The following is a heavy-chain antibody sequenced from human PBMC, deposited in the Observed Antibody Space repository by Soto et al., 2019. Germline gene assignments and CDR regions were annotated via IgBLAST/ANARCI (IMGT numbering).Heavy chain of an antibody. CDR3: ARDMVGYDFWSGYYSSYYYGMDV. D-gene: IGHD3-3*01. CDR1: GGSISSYY. J-gene: IGHJ6*02. V-gene: IGHV4-59*01. CDR2: IYYSGST. Sequence: SETLSLTCTVSGGSISSYYWSWIRQPPGKGLEWIGYIYYSGSTNYNPSLKSRVTISVDTSKNQFSLTLSSVTAADTAVYYCARDMVGYDFWSGYYSSYYYGMDVWGQGTTVTVSS.